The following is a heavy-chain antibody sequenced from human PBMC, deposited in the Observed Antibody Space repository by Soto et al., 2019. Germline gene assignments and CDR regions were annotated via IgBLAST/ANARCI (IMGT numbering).Heavy chain of an antibody. V-gene: IGHV5-10-1*01. CDR1: GYSFTSYW. Sequence: PGESLKISCKGSGYSFTSYWISWVRQMPGKGLEWMGRIDPSDSYTNYSPSFQGHVTISADKSISTAYLQWSSLKASDTAMYYCARHPHNYYDSSGYFSDYWGQGTLVTVSS. CDR2: IDPSDSYT. J-gene: IGHJ4*02. CDR3: ARHPHNYYDSSGYFSDY. D-gene: IGHD3-22*01.